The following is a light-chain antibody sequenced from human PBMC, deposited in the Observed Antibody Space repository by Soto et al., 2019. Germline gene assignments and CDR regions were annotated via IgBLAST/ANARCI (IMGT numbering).Light chain of an antibody. V-gene: IGKV3-11*01. CDR3: HQRSNWIT. CDR1: HSVTSS. CDR2: DAS. J-gene: IGKJ5*01. Sequence: EIVLTQSTATLSLSPGERATLSCGVSHSVTSSLAWYQQKPGQAPRLLIYDASNTDTGIPSRFSGCGSCKDFTLTISSLEAEDFAVYSCHQRSNWITCGQGTRLVIK.